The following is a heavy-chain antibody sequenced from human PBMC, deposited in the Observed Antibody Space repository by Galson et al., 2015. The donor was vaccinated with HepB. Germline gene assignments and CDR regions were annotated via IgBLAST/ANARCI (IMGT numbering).Heavy chain of an antibody. CDR2: TKSKTDGGTT. CDR1: GFTFSNAS. J-gene: IGHJ6*02. CDR3: TTGSITIFGVVIIDYYYYGMDV. V-gene: IGHV3-15*01. D-gene: IGHD3-3*01. Sequence: SLRLSCAASGFTFSNASMSWVRQAPGKGLEWVGRTKSKTDGGTTDYAAPVKGRFTISRDDSKDTLYLQMNSLKTEDTAVYYCTTGSITIFGVVIIDYYYYGMDVWGQGTTVTVSS.